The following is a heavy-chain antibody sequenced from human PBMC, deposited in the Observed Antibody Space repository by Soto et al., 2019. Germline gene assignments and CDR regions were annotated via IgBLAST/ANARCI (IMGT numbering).Heavy chain of an antibody. J-gene: IGHJ4*02. CDR2: ISTYNGNT. Sequence: QVQLVQSGAEVKKPGASVKVSCKTSGYTFTNFGISWVRQAPGQGLEWMGWISTYNGNTNYAQKFQGSVTMTTDTSTSTAYMELRSLISDYTALYYCARMGTPIDYWGQGTLATVSS. CDR1: GYTFTNFG. D-gene: IGHD7-27*01. CDR3: ARMGTPIDY. V-gene: IGHV1-18*01.